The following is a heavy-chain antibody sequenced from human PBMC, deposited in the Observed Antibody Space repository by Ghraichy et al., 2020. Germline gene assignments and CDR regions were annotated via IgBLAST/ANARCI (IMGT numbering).Heavy chain of an antibody. J-gene: IGHJ4*02. V-gene: IGHV3-21*01. CDR1: GFTFSSYS. Sequence: GGSLRLSCAASGFTFSSYSMNWVRQAPGKGLGWVSSISSSSYIYYADSVKGRFTISRDNAKNSLYLQMNSLRAEDTAVYYCARELGYCSGGSCWFDYWGQGTLVTVSS. D-gene: IGHD2-15*01. CDR2: ISSSSYI. CDR3: ARELGYCSGGSCWFDY.